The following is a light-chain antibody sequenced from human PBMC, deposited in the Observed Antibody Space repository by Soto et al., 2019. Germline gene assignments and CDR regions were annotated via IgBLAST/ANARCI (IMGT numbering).Light chain of an antibody. V-gene: IGKV1-27*01. CDR3: QEYDSAPIT. Sequence: DIQMTQSPSSLSASVGDRVTITCRASQGISNYLAWYQQKPGKVPKLLIYVASTLHSGVPSRFSGSGSGTDFTLTISSLQPEDVATYYCQEYDSAPITFGQGTRLEIK. J-gene: IGKJ5*01. CDR1: QGISNY. CDR2: VAS.